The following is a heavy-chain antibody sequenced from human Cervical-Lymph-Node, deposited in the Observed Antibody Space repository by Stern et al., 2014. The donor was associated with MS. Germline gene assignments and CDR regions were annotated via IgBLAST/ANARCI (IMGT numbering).Heavy chain of an antibody. D-gene: IGHD3-10*01. V-gene: IGHV5-51*03. J-gene: IGHJ6*02. CDR1: GYRFSSHW. CDR2: IYPSDSDT. CDR3: ARRGDEAVYGLDV. Sequence: EVQLVQSGAEVKKPGESLKLSCTGSGYRFSSHWIGWVRQMPGKGLEYMGIIYPSDSDTRYSPSFQGRVTISVDKSINIAYLQWSSLKPSDTAIYYCARRGDEAVYGLDVWGPGTTVTVSS.